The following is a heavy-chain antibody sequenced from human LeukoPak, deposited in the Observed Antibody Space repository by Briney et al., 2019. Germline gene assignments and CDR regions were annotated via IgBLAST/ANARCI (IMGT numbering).Heavy chain of an antibody. Sequence: GGSLRLSCAASGFTFSSYTMNWVRQAPGKGLEWVSSISSISDSIYYADSVQDRFTVSRDNAKNSLYLQMSSLRADDTAVYYCAKNLLRIAVAQAGYWGQGTLVTVSS. D-gene: IGHD6-19*01. J-gene: IGHJ4*02. CDR1: GFTFSSYT. V-gene: IGHV3-21*01. CDR2: ISSISDSI. CDR3: AKNLLRIAVAQAGY.